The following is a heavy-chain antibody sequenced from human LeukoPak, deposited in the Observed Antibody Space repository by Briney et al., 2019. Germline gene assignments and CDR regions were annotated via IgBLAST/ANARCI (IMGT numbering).Heavy chain of an antibody. V-gene: IGHV1-46*01. D-gene: IGHD4/OR15-4a*01. J-gene: IGHJ4*02. CDR3: ARDLDYGEKSEDY. CDR2: INLSGGSP. CDR1: GFTFINYY. Sequence: ASVKVSCKASGFTFINYYMHWVRQAPGQGLEWLGIINLSGGSPHYPQKFQDRVTMTRDTSTSTVYMELSSLRSEDTAVYYCARDLDYGEKSEDYWGQGPLVTVSS.